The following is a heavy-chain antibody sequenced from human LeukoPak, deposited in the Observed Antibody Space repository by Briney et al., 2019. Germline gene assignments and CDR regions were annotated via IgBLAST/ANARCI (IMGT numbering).Heavy chain of an antibody. J-gene: IGHJ5*02. CDR2: INHSGST. CDR3: ARDHYYDSSGYFNWFDP. Sequence: SETLSLTCAVYGGSFSGYYWSWIRQPPGKGLEWIGEINHSGSTNYNPSLKSRVTISVDTSKNQFSLKLSSVTAADTAVYYCARDHYYDSSGYFNWFDPWGQGTLVTVSS. CDR1: GGSFSGYY. D-gene: IGHD3-22*01. V-gene: IGHV4-34*01.